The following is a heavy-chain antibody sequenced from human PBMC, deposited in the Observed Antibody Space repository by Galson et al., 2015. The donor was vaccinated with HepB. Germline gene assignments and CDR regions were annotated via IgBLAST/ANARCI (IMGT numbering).Heavy chain of an antibody. CDR3: AKGGVEFDY. CDR2: ITYDGSNK. V-gene: IGHV3-30*18. D-gene: IGHD3-3*01. CDR1: GFTFSSYG. Sequence: SLRLSCAASGFTFSSYGMHWVRQAPGKGLEWVAVITYDGSNKYYADSVKGRFTISRDNSKNTLYLQMNSLRAEDTAVYYCAKGGVEFDYWGQGTLVTVSS. J-gene: IGHJ4*02.